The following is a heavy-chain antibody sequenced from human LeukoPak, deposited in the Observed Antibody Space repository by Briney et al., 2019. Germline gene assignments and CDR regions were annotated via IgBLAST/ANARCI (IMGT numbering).Heavy chain of an antibody. J-gene: IGHJ3*02. CDR3: ARDWSRAEGAFDI. Sequence: ASVKVSCKASGGTFSSYAISWVRQAPGQGLEWMGGIIPIFGTANYAQKFQGRVTMTTDTSTSTAYMELRSLRSDDTAVYYCARDWSRAEGAFDIWGQGTMVTVSS. CDR1: GGTFSSYA. D-gene: IGHD3-3*01. V-gene: IGHV1-69*05. CDR2: IIPIFGTA.